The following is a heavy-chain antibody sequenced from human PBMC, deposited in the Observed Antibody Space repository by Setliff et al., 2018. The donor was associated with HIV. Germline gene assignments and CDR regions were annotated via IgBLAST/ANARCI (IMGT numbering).Heavy chain of an antibody. CDR2: ISPDGGAT. D-gene: IGHD3-10*01. Sequence: GGSLRLSCAASGFTFSSAWMGWVRQAPAKGLEWVANISPDGGATYYVDSVKGRFTISRDNAKNSLYLQLNSLRVEDTAVYYCARDNVWGYGSGSPYYYYGMDVWGQGTTVTVSS. J-gene: IGHJ6*02. CDR3: ARDNVWGYGSGSPYYYYGMDV. CDR1: GFTFSSAW. V-gene: IGHV3-7*01.